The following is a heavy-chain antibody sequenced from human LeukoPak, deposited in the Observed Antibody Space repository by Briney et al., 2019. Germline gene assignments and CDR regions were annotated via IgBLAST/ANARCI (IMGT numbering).Heavy chain of an antibody. CDR3: AKHKDSSGYHDAFDI. J-gene: IGHJ3*02. CDR1: GFTFSSYA. Sequence: GGSLRLSCEASGFTFSSYAMSWVRQAPGKGLEWVSAIGLRGDSTYYADSVKGRFTISRDNSNNTVSLQMNSLRAEDTAIFYCAKHKDSSGYHDAFDIWGQGTMVTVSS. D-gene: IGHD3-22*01. CDR2: IGLRGDST. V-gene: IGHV3-23*01.